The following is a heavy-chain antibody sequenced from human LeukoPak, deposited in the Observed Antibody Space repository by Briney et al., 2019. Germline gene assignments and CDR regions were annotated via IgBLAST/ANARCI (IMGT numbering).Heavy chain of an antibody. CDR1: GFTFSTYF. J-gene: IGHJ3*02. Sequence: PGGSLRLSCAASGFTFSTYFMHWVRQAPGKGLEWVADIGSDGSHTFYVESVKGRFTISRDNSKNTLYFQMNSLRAEDTAVYFCARERQDTILHSGAFDIWGQGTMVTVSS. D-gene: IGHD2-21*01. V-gene: IGHV3-30-3*01. CDR2: IGSDGSHT. CDR3: ARERQDTILHSGAFDI.